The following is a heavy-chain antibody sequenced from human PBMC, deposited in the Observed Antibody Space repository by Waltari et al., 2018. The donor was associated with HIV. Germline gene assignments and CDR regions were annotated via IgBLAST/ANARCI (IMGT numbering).Heavy chain of an antibody. J-gene: IGHJ6*02. V-gene: IGHV3-30*18. D-gene: IGHD3-9*01. Sequence: QVQLVESGGGVVQPGRSLRLSCAASGFTFRSSRMHWVRQASGKGLEWVAVISYDGSNKYYADSVKGRFTISRDNSKNTLYLQMNSLRAEDTAVYYCAKDTDLTGFFYYYGLDVWGQGTTVTVSS. CDR3: AKDTDLTGFFYYYGLDV. CDR1: GFTFRSSR. CDR2: ISYDGSNK.